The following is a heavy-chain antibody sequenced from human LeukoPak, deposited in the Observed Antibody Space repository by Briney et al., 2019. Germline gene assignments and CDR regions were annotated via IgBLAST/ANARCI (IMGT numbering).Heavy chain of an antibody. Sequence: ASVKVSCKASGYTFTSYAMNRVRQAPGQGLEWMGWINTNTGNPTYAQGFTGRFVFSLDTSVSTAYLQISSLKAEDTAVYYCARDVAVAGLNWFDPWGQGTLVTVSS. CDR1: GYTFTSYA. CDR2: INTNTGNP. J-gene: IGHJ5*02. V-gene: IGHV7-4-1*02. CDR3: ARDVAVAGLNWFDP. D-gene: IGHD6-19*01.